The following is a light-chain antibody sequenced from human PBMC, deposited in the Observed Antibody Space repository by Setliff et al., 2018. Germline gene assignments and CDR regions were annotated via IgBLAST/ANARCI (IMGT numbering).Light chain of an antibody. CDR1: SSDVGGYNY. V-gene: IGLV2-14*01. CDR2: DVN. Sequence: QSALTQPASVSGSPGQSITISCTGTSSDVGGYNYVSWYQQHPGKAPKLMIYDVNNRPSGISNRFSGSKSGNTASLTISGLQADDEADYYCSTNTGSTTLFIFGGGTKVTVL. J-gene: IGLJ2*01. CDR3: STNTGSTTLFI.